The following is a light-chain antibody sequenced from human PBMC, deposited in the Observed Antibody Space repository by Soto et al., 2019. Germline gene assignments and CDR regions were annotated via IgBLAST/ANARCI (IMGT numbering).Light chain of an antibody. CDR3: SSYTSSSTLEGV. J-gene: IGLJ1*01. V-gene: IGLV2-14*01. CDR1: SSDVGGYNY. Sequence: QSGLTQPGSVYGSRGQSITISCPGTSSDVGGYNYVSWYQQHPGKAPKLMIYDVSNRPSGVSNRFSGSKSGNTASLTISGLQAEDEADYYCSSYTSSSTLEGVFGTGTKVTVL. CDR2: DVS.